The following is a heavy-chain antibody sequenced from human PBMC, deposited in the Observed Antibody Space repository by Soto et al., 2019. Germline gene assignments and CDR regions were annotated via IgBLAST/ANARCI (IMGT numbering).Heavy chain of an antibody. D-gene: IGHD3-22*01. CDR1: GGSISSGGYS. CDR2: IYHSGST. CDR3: ARADYYDSSGYPRFDY. Sequence: QLQLQESGSGLVKPSQTLSLTCAVSGGSISSGGYSWSWIRQPPGKGLEWIGYIYHSGSTYYNPSLKSRVTTSVDRSKNQFSLKLSSVTAADTAVYYCARADYYDSSGYPRFDYWGQGTLVTVSS. V-gene: IGHV4-30-2*01. J-gene: IGHJ4*02.